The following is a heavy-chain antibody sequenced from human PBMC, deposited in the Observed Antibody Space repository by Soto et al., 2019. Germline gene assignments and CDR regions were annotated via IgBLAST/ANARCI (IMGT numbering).Heavy chain of an antibody. D-gene: IGHD4-4*01. CDR2: INHSGST. CDR3: ARIDYSTQIGGNGMDV. J-gene: IGHJ6*02. V-gene: IGHV4-34*01. CDR1: GGSFSGYY. Sequence: SETLSLTCAVYGGSFSGYYWSWIRQPPGKGLEWIGEINHSGSTNYNPSLKSRVTISVDTSKNQFSLKLSSVTAADTAVYYCARIDYSTQIGGNGMDVWGQGTTVTVSS.